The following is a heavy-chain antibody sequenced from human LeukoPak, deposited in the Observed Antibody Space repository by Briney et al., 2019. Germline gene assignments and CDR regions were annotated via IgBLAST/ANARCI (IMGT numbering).Heavy chain of an antibody. V-gene: IGHV3-30*18. Sequence: PGGSLRLSCAASGFTFSSYGMHWVRQAPGKGLEWVAVISYDGSNKYYADSVKGRFTISRDNSKNTLYLQMNSLRAEDTAVYYCAKDYGWFGELLSWGQGTLVTVFS. D-gene: IGHD3-10*01. CDR3: AKDYGWFGELLS. CDR2: ISYDGSNK. J-gene: IGHJ4*02. CDR1: GFTFSSYG.